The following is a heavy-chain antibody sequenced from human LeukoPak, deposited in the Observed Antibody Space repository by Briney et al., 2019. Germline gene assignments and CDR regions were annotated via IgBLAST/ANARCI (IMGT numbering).Heavy chain of an antibody. CDR1: GFSFSTDW. Sequence: QPGGSLRLSCAASGFSFSTDWMTWVRHAPGKGLEWVANIKGDESEKYYVDSVMGRFTISRDNAKNSLYLQMNSLRAEDTAVYYCATSGYSYALNYWGQGTLVTVSS. CDR2: IKGDESEK. CDR3: ATSGYSYALNY. D-gene: IGHD2-2*03. J-gene: IGHJ1*01. V-gene: IGHV3-7*01.